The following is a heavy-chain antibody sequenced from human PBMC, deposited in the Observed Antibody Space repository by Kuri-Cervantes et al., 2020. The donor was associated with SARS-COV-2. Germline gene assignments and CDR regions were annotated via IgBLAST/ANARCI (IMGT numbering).Heavy chain of an antibody. D-gene: IGHD3-10*01. CDR2: ISAYNGNT. V-gene: IGHV1-18*04. CDR3: AAGLLWFGHWGYGMDV. Sequence: ASVKVSCKASGYTFTSYGISWVRQAPGQGLEWMGWISAYNGNTNYAQKLQGRVTMTTDTSTSIAYMELRSLRSDDTAVYYCAAGLLWFGHWGYGMDVWGQGTTVTVSS. J-gene: IGHJ6*02. CDR1: GYTFTSYG.